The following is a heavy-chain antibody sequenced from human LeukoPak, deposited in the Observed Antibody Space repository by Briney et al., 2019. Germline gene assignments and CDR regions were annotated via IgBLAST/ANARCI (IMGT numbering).Heavy chain of an antibody. CDR2: MNPNSGNT. D-gene: IGHD4-17*01. J-gene: IGHJ4*02. Sequence: ASVKVSCKASGGTFSSYAISWVRQATGQGLEWMGWMNPNSGNTGYAQKFQGRVTMTRNTSISTAYMELSSLRSEDTAVYYCASHYGDYVFAFDYWGQGTLVTVSS. CDR1: GGTFSSYA. V-gene: IGHV1-8*02. CDR3: ASHYGDYVFAFDY.